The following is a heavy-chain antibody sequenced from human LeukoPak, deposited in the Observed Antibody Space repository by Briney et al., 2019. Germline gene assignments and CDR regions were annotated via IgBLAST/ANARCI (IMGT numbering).Heavy chain of an antibody. CDR1: GGSISSYY. J-gene: IGHJ3*02. V-gene: IGHV4-59*12. D-gene: IGHD3-22*01. Sequence: PSETLSLTCTVSGGSISSYYWSWIRQPPGKGLEWIGYIYYSGSTNYNPSLKSRVTMSVDTSKNQFSLKLSSVTAADTAVYYCARVVVAYDAFDIWGQGTMVTVSS. CDR3: ARVVVAYDAFDI. CDR2: IYYSGST.